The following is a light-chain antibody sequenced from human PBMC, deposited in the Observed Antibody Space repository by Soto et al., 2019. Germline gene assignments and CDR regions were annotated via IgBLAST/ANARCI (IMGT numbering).Light chain of an antibody. CDR1: QSVSSSY. CDR3: QQYGSSPPIT. J-gene: IGKJ5*01. Sequence: EIVLTQSPGTLSLSPGERATLSCRASQSVSSSYFAWYQQKPGQAPRLLIYGASSRATGIPDRFSGSGSGTDFTLTISRLEPEDFAVYYCQQYGSSPPITFGQGTRLEMK. CDR2: GAS. V-gene: IGKV3-20*01.